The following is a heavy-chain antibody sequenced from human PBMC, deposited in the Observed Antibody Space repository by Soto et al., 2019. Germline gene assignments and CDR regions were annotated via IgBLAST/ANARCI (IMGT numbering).Heavy chain of an antibody. V-gene: IGHV3-23*01. D-gene: IGHD1-7*01. CDR2: ISGSGAST. Sequence: PGGSLRLSCVASGFTLSTYAMSWVRQAPGKGLEWVSAISGSGASTYYADSVKGRFTISRDNSKNTLYLQMNSLRAEDTALYYCAKDPTQTTNVWGQGTTVTVSS. CDR1: GFTLSTYA. J-gene: IGHJ6*02. CDR3: AKDPTQTTNV.